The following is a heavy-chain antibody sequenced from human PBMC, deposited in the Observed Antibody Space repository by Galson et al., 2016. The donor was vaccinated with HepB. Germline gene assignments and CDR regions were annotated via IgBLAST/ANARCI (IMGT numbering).Heavy chain of an antibody. J-gene: IGHJ6*03. D-gene: IGHD1-26*01. CDR2: ISESGGTI. CDR1: GFTFSGYA. CDR3: TTVPVGDYYYFMDV. V-gene: IGHV3-23*01. Sequence: SLRLSCAASGFTFSGYAMSWVRQAPGKGLEWVSAISESGGTIYYADSVKGRFTISRDDSTDTLYLRMNSLRAEDTAVYYCTTVPVGDYYYFMDVWGKGTTVTVSS.